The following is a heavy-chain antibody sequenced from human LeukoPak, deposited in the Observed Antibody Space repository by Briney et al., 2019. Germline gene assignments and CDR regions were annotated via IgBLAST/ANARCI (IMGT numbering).Heavy chain of an antibody. Sequence: ASVKVSCKASGYTFTSYDINWVRQAPGQGLEWMGWMNPNSGNTGYAQKFQGRVTMTRNTSISTAYMELSSLRSEDTAVYYCARVEGDDSSGYYSDYYYGMDVWGQGTTVTVSS. CDR2: MNPNSGNT. CDR3: ARVEGDDSSGYYSDYYYGMDV. J-gene: IGHJ6*02. V-gene: IGHV1-8*01. D-gene: IGHD3-22*01. CDR1: GYTFTSYD.